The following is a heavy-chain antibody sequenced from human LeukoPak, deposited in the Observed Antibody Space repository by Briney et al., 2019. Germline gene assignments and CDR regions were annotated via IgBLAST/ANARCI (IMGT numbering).Heavy chain of an antibody. Sequence: PSETLSLTCTVSGGSISSSSYYWGWIRQPPGKGLEWIGSIYYSGSTCYNPSLKSRVTISVDTSKNQFSLKLSSVTAADTAVYYCARLRVAEIDYWGQGTLVTVSS. J-gene: IGHJ4*02. CDR1: GGSISSSSYY. D-gene: IGHD2-15*01. V-gene: IGHV4-39*01. CDR3: ARLRVAEIDY. CDR2: IYYSGST.